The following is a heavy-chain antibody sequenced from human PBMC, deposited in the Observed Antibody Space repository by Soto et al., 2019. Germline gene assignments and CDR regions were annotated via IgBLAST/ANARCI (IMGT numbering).Heavy chain of an antibody. CDR3: AREGDNVVVPAATLDAFDI. V-gene: IGHV4-4*02. CDR2: IYHSGSN. CDR1: AGSISSSNW. Sequence: NVSLTCAVSAGSISSSNWWSWVRQPTGKGLEWIGEIYHSGSNYYNPSLKSPVTIAVDKSKNQFSLKLSSVTAADTVVYYCAREGDNVVVPAATLDAFDIWGQGTMVT. J-gene: IGHJ3*02. D-gene: IGHD2-2*01.